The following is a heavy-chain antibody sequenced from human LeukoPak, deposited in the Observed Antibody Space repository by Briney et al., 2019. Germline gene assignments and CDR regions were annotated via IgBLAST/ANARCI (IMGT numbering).Heavy chain of an antibody. Sequence: ASVKVSCKASGYTFTGYYMHWVRQAPGQGLEWMGWINPNSGGTNYAQKFQGWATMTRDTSISTAYMELSRLRSDDTAVYYCARSHEGYYFDYWGQGTLVTVSS. CDR3: ARSHEGYYFDY. CDR2: INPNSGGT. V-gene: IGHV1-2*04. CDR1: GYTFTGYY. J-gene: IGHJ4*02.